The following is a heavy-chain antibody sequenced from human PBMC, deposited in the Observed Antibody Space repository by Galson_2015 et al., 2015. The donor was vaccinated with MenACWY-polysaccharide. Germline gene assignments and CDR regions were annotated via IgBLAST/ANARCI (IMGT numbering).Heavy chain of an antibody. Sequence: SLSLSCAASGFTFSHYYMSWIRQAPGKGLQWVSYIRSSGSTIYYADSVKGRFTISRDNAKNLLYLQMDSLRAEDTAVYYCASDGAGFGYGSSGYYSFFVDWGQGTLVTVSS. J-gene: IGHJ4*02. CDR2: IRSSGSTI. V-gene: IGHV3-11*01. CDR3: ASDGAGFGYGSSGYYSFFVD. D-gene: IGHD3-22*01. CDR1: GFTFSHYY.